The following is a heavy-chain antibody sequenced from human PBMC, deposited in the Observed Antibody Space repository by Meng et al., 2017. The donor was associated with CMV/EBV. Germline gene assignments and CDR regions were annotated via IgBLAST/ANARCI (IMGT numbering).Heavy chain of an antibody. Sequence: SVKVSCKASGGTFSSYTISWVRQAPGQGLEWMGRIIPILGIANYAQKFQGRVTITADNSTSTAYMELSSLRSEDTAVYYCARDWDAILYCSSTSCYFGGTQSFYYYGMDVWGQGTTVTVSS. CDR2: IIPILGIA. CDR1: GGTFSSYT. CDR3: ARDWDAILYCSSTSCYFGGTQSFYYYGMDV. V-gene: IGHV1-69*04. D-gene: IGHD2-2*01. J-gene: IGHJ6*02.